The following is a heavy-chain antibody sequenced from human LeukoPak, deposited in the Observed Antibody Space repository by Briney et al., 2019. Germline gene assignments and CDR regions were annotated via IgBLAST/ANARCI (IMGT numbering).Heavy chain of an antibody. CDR2: INPSGGST. CDR3: ARGTDAYYYDSSDIDY. V-gene: IGHV1-46*01. D-gene: IGHD3-22*01. J-gene: IGHJ4*02. Sequence: ASVKVSCKASGYTFTSYDMHWVRQAPGQGLEWMGIINPSGGSTSYAQKFQGRVTMTRDTSTSTVYMELSSLRSEDTAVYYCARGTDAYYYDSSDIDYWGQGTLVTVSS. CDR1: GYTFTSYD.